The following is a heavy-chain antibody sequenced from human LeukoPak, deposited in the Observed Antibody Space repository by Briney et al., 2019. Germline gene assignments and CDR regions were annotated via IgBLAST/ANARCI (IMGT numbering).Heavy chain of an antibody. Sequence: PGGSLRLSCAASGFTFSSYSMNWVRQAPGKGLEWVSSISSSSSYIYYADSVKGRFTISRDNARNSLYLQMNSLRAEDTAVYYCAREEPWGSAYGDVWAKGTTVTVSS. D-gene: IGHD1-14*01. CDR3: AREEPWGSAYGDV. J-gene: IGHJ6*03. CDR2: ISSSSSYI. CDR1: GFTFSSYS. V-gene: IGHV3-21*01.